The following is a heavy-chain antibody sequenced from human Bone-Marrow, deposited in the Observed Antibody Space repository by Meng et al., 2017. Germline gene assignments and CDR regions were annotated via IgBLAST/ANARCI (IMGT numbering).Heavy chain of an antibody. CDR1: GFTFSNAW. V-gene: IGHV3-15*01. CDR3: TPTERYYYGMDV. Sequence: GESLKISCAASGFTFSNAWMSWVRQAPGKGLEWVGRIKSKTDGGATDYAAPVKGGFTISRDDSKNTLYLQMNSLKTEDTAVYYCTPTERYYYGMDVWGQGTT. J-gene: IGHJ6*02. CDR2: IKSKTDGGAT.